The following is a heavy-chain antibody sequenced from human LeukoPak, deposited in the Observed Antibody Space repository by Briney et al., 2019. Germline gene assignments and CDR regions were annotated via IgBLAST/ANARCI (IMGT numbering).Heavy chain of an antibody. CDR3: ARVLSPPYGDYGY. Sequence: ASVKVSCTASGYTFTSYAMHWVRQAPGQRLEWMGWINAGNGNTKYSQKFQGRVTITRDTSASTAYMELSSLRSEDTAVYYCARVLSPPYGDYGYWGQGTLVTVSS. D-gene: IGHD4-17*01. CDR2: INAGNGNT. V-gene: IGHV1-3*01. J-gene: IGHJ4*02. CDR1: GYTFTSYA.